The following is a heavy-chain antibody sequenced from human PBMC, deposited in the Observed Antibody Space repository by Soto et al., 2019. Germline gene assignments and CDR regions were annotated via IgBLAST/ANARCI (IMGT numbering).Heavy chain of an antibody. CDR3: ARVGGINWFDP. CDR2: IYYSGST. J-gene: IGHJ5*02. CDR1: GGSISSGGYY. V-gene: IGHV4-31*03. D-gene: IGHD3-16*01. Sequence: QGQLQESGPGLVKPSQTLSLTCTVSGGSISSGGYYWSWSRQHPRKGLEWIGYIYYSGSTYYNPSLKSRVTISVDTSKNQCSLKLRSVTAADTAVYYCARVGGINWFDPWGHVTLVTVSS.